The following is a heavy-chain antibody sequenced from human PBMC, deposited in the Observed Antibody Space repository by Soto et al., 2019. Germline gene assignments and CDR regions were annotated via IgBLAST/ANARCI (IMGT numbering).Heavy chain of an antibody. V-gene: IGHV3-48*01. J-gene: IGHJ3*02. D-gene: IGHD3-10*01. CDR1: GFTFSSYS. Sequence: GGSLRLSCAASGFTFSSYSMNWVRQAPGKGLEWVSYISSSSSTIYYADSVKGRFTISRDNAKNSLYLQMNSLRAEDTAVYYCARGSMVRGVINAFDIWGQGTMVTVSS. CDR2: ISSSSSTI. CDR3: ARGSMVRGVINAFDI.